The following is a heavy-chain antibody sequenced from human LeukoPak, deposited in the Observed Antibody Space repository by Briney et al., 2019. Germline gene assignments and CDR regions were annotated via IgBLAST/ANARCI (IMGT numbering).Heavy chain of an antibody. CDR1: GGSFSSCNW. Sequence: SETLSLTCAVSGGSFSSCNWWCWVRPPPGEGLEWIGDNNHSGSTNYNPSLKSRVTISVDKSKNQFSLKLSSVTAADTAVYYCARGSRLGYCSSTSCPGLTVYDYWGQGTLVTVSS. D-gene: IGHD2-2*01. CDR3: ARGSRLGYCSSTSCPGLTVYDY. CDR2: NNHSGST. V-gene: IGHV4-4*02. J-gene: IGHJ4*02.